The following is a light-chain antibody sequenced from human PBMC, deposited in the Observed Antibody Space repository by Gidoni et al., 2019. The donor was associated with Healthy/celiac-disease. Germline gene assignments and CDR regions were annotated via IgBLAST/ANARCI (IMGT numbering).Light chain of an antibody. CDR3: QQYNSYWT. CDR1: QSISSR. J-gene: IGKJ1*01. V-gene: IGKV1-5*03. CDR2: KAS. Sequence: DIQMTQSPSTLSASVGDRVTITCRASQSISSRLAWYQQKPGKAPKLLIYKASSLKSGVPSRFSGSGSGSEFTLTIFSLQPDDFATYYCQQYNSYWTFGQGTKVEIK.